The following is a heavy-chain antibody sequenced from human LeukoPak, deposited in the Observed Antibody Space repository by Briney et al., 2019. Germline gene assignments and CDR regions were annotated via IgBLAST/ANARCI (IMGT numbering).Heavy chain of an antibody. CDR3: AREPLRVGVPAAIDY. D-gene: IGHD2-2*01. J-gene: IGHJ4*02. CDR2: IYTSGST. V-gene: IGHV4-61*02. Sequence: SQTLSLTCTVSGGSISSGSYYWSWIRQPAGKGLEWIGRIYTSGSTNYNPSLKSRVTISVDTSKNQFSLKLSSVTAADTAVYYCAREPLRVGVPAAIDYWGQGTLVTVSS. CDR1: GGSISSGSYY.